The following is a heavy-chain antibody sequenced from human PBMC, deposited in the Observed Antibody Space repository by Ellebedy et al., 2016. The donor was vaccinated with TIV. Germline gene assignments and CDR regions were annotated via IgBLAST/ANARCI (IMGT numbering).Heavy chain of an antibody. CDR3: ARPPHGYGDYHTGWFDP. V-gene: IGHV1-69*13. Sequence: SVKVSCXASLGTFSSYPLSWLRLAPGPGLEWMGGIIPIFGTANYAQKFQGRVTITADESTSTAYMELSSLRSEDTAVYYCARPPHGYGDYHTGWFDPWGQGTLVTVSS. CDR1: LGTFSSYP. J-gene: IGHJ5*02. CDR2: IIPIFGTA. D-gene: IGHD4-17*01.